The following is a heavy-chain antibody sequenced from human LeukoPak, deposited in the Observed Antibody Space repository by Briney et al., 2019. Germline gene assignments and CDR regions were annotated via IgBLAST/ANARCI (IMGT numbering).Heavy chain of an antibody. Sequence: SETLSLTCAVSGGSISSGGYYWSWIRQPPGKGLEWIGEINHSGSTNYNPSLKSRVTISVDTSKNQFSLKLSSVTAADTAVYYCARGLSAIVYWGQGTLVTVSS. V-gene: IGHV4-34*01. D-gene: IGHD2-15*01. CDR2: INHSGST. CDR1: GGSISSGGYY. CDR3: ARGLSAIVY. J-gene: IGHJ4*02.